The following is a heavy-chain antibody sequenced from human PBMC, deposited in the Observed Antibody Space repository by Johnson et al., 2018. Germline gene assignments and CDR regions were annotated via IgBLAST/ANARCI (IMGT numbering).Heavy chain of an antibody. V-gene: IGHV1-3*02. CDR2: SNAAKNNT. CDR3: AREGGYSSGWALDS. J-gene: IGHJ4*02. Sequence: QVQLVQSGAEVKKPGASVRISCKASGYSFASYTIHWVRQAPGQRLEWMGWSNAAKNNTRYSQDFQGRVTITSDTSANTAYMEVSSLRSEDMGVYYCAREGGYSSGWALDSWGQGTLVTVSS. D-gene: IGHD6-19*01. CDR1: GYSFASYT.